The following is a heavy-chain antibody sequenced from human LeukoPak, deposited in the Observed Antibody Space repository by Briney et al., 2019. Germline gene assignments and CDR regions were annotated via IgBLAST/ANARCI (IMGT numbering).Heavy chain of an antibody. V-gene: IGHV4-61*02. Sequence: SETLSLTCTVSGGSISSGSYYWSWIRQPAGKGLEWIGRIYTSGSTNYNPSLKSRVTISVDTSKNQFSLKLSSVTAADTAVYYCARVRDGYNFWAFDVWGQGTMVTVSS. CDR1: GGSISSGSYY. CDR3: ARVRDGYNFWAFDV. J-gene: IGHJ3*01. CDR2: IYTSGST. D-gene: IGHD5-24*01.